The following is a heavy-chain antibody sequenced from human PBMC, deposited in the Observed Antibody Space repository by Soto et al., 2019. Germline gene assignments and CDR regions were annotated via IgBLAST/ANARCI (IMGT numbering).Heavy chain of an antibody. J-gene: IGHJ3*02. D-gene: IGHD3-10*01. Sequence: SETLSLTCTVSGGSISSYYWSWIRQPPGKGLEWIGYIYYSGSTNYNPSLKSRVTISVDTSKNQFSLKLSSVTAADTAVYYCARDGYYYGSGSYYNDAFAIWGQGTMVTVS. CDR3: ARDGYYYGSGSYYNDAFAI. CDR1: GGSISSYY. V-gene: IGHV4-59*01. CDR2: IYYSGST.